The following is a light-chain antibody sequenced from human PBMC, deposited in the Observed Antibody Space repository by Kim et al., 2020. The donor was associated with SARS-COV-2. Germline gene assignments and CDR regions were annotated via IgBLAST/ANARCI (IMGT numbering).Light chain of an antibody. CDR1: QGISNY. CDR3: QKYNSAPTWT. Sequence: SVGDRVTITCRASQGISNYLAWYQQKPGKVPKLLIYAASALQSGVPSRFSGSGSGTDFTLTISSLQPEDVATYYCQKYNSAPTWTFGQGTKVDIK. CDR2: AAS. J-gene: IGKJ1*01. V-gene: IGKV1-27*01.